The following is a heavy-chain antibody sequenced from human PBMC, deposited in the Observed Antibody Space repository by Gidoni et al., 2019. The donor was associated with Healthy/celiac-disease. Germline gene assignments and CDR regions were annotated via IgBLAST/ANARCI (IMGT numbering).Heavy chain of an antibody. J-gene: IGHJ4*02. CDR2: ISSSGSTI. V-gene: IGHV3-48*03. Sequence: EVQLVESGGGLVQPGGSLRLSCAASGFTFSSYEMNWVRQAPGKGLEWVSYISSSGSTIYYADSVKGRFTISRDNAKNSLYLQMNSLRAEDTAVYYCAGTVAGSFDYWGQGTLVTVSS. CDR1: GFTFSSYE. D-gene: IGHD6-19*01. CDR3: AGTVAGSFDY.